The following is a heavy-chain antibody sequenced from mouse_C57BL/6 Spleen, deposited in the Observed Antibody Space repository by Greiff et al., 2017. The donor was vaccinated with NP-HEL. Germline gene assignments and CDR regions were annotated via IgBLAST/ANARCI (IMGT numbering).Heavy chain of an antibody. V-gene: IGHV3-6*01. D-gene: IGHD4-1*01. J-gene: IGHJ2*01. CDR3: ARKGLTGFDY. CDR1: GYSITSGYY. Sequence: EVQLQESGPGLVKPSQSLSLTCSVTGYSITSGYYWNWIRQFPGNKLEWMGYISYDGSNNYNPSLKNRISITRKTSTNQFFLKLNSVTTEDTATYYCARKGLTGFDYWGQGTTLTVSS. CDR2: ISYDGSN.